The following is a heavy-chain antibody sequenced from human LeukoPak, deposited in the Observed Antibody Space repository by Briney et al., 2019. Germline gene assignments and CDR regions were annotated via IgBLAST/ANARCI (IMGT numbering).Heavy chain of an antibody. Sequence: GESLKISCKGSGSRFTSYWIGWVRQMPGKGLEWMGIIYPGDSDTRYSPSFQGQVTISADKSISTAYLQWSSLKASDTAMYYCARRRRPIICAGDCGNWFDPWGQGTLVTVSS. CDR2: IYPGDSDT. D-gene: IGHD2-21*01. J-gene: IGHJ5*02. V-gene: IGHV5-51*01. CDR1: GSRFTSYW. CDR3: ARRRRPIICAGDCGNWFDP.